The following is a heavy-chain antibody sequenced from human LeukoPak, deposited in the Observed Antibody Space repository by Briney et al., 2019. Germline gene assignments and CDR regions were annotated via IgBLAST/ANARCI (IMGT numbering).Heavy chain of an antibody. CDR1: GFTFSGSV. V-gene: IGHV3-73*01. J-gene: IGHJ4*02. Sequence: AGGSLRLSCEASGFTFSGSVVHWVRQAPGKGLEWVGRIRSKVHSYATTYAASVKGRFIISRDDSNNTAFLQMNSLKSEDTAVYYCADLQVFEYWGQGTLVTVSS. D-gene: IGHD4-11*01. CDR3: ADLQVFEY. CDR2: IRSKVHSYAT.